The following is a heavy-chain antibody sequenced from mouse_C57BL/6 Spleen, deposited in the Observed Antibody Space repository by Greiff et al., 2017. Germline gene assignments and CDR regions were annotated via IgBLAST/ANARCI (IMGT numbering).Heavy chain of an antibody. CDR1: GFSLTSSG. V-gene: IGHV2-5*01. CDR3: AKTPYDYYAMDY. Sequence: VQLQQSGPGLVQPSQSLSITCTVSGFSLTSSGVHWVRQSPGKGLEWLGVIWRGGSTDYNAAFMSRLSITKDNSKSQVFFKMNSLQADDTAIYYCAKTPYDYYAMDYWGQGTSVTVSS. D-gene: IGHD6-5*01. J-gene: IGHJ4*01. CDR2: IWRGGST.